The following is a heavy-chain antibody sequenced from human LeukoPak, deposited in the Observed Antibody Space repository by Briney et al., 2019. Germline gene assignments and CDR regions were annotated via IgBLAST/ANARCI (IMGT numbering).Heavy chain of an antibody. V-gene: IGHV3-48*02. CDR1: AFTFSRYS. CDR2: ISSDSTTI. Sequence: WGSLRLSCAASAFTFSRYSMNWVRQAPGKGLEWVSYISSDSTTIYYADSVKGRFTISRDNAKNSLYLQMNSLRDEDTAVYYCGRGRAYWGQGTLVSVSS. CDR3: GRGRAY. J-gene: IGHJ4*02.